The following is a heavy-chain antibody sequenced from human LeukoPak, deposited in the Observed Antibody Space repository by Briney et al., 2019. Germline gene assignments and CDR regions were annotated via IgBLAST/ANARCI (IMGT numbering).Heavy chain of an antibody. CDR1: GFTFSSYG. CDR3: ARVRLAGYSSGWYHY. CDR2: IYSGGST. V-gene: IGHV3-66*01. D-gene: IGHD6-19*01. Sequence: GGSLRLSCAASGFTFSSYGMSWVRQAPGKGLEWVSVIYSGGSTYYADSVKGRFTISRDNSENTLYLQMNSLRAEDTAVYYCARVRLAGYSSGWYHYWGQGTLVTVSS. J-gene: IGHJ4*02.